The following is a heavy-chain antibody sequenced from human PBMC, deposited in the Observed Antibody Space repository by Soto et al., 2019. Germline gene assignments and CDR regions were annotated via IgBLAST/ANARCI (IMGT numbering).Heavy chain of an antibody. Sequence: KSSETLSLTCTVSGGSVSSGSYYWSWIRQPPGKGLEWIGYIYYSGSTNYNPSLKSRVTISVDTSKNQFSLKLSSVTAADTAVYYCARASRRNWFDPWGQGTLVTVSS. V-gene: IGHV4-61*01. CDR1: GGSVSSGSYY. CDR3: ARASRRNWFDP. J-gene: IGHJ5*02. CDR2: IYYSGST.